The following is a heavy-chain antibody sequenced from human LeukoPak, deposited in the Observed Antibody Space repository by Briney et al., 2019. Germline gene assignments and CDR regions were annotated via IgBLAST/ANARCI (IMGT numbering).Heavy chain of an antibody. CDR1: GGSISTSYYY. Sequence: SETLSLTCTVSGGSISTSYYYWGWIRQPPGKGLEWIGNIHNSESTYYNPSLKSRVTISVDTSKNQFSLKLSSVTAADTAVYYCARDVPYDDSSGYYYVGLFDYWGQGTLVTVSS. V-gene: IGHV4-39*07. J-gene: IGHJ4*02. CDR2: IHNSEST. CDR3: ARDVPYDDSSGYYYVGLFDY. D-gene: IGHD3-22*01.